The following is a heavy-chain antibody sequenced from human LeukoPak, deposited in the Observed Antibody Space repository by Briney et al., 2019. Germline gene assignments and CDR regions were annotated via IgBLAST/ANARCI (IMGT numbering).Heavy chain of an antibody. CDR2: ISGGGGST. J-gene: IGHJ4*02. D-gene: IGHD3-22*01. V-gene: IGHV3-23*01. CDR1: GLTLSTYA. CDR3: AKDKIVVAANFDY. Sequence: GGSLRLSCAASGLTLSTYAMSWVRQAPGKGPEWVSAISGGGGSTYYADSVKGRFIISRDNSKNTLYLQMNSLRAEDTAVHYCAKDKIVVAANFDYWGQGTLVTVSS.